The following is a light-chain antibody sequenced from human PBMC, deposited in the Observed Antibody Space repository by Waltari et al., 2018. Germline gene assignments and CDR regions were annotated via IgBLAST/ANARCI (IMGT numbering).Light chain of an antibody. V-gene: IGKV1-5*03. CDR2: RAS. CDR3: QQYETYSPYT. J-gene: IGKJ2*01. CDR1: QTIKNW. Sequence: DIQMTQSPSTLSASVGDRVTITRRASQTIKNWLAWYQQKPGKAPQLLIQRASVLQSGVPSRFIGSGSGTDFTLTISSLQADDFATYYCQQYETYSPYTFGQGTKVDLK.